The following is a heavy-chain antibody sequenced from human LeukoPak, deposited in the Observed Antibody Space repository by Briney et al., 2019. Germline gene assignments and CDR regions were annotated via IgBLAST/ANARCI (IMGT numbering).Heavy chain of an antibody. D-gene: IGHD2-2*01. J-gene: IGHJ4*02. Sequence: PGGSLRLSCAASGFTFSSYSMNWVRQAPGKGLEWVAVISYDGSEKYYADSVKGRFTISRDNSKNTLYLQMTSLRAEDTAVYYCAKEYCSTTNCLGDWGLGTLVTVSS. V-gene: IGHV3-30*18. CDR1: GFTFSSYS. CDR3: AKEYCSTTNCLGD. CDR2: ISYDGSEK.